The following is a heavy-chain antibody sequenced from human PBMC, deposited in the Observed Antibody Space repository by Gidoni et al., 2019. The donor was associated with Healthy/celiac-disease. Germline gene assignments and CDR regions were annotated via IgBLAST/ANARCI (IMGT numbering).Heavy chain of an antibody. V-gene: IGHV4-31*03. J-gene: IGHJ6*03. CDR2: IYYSGST. CDR3: ARDKAGYCSSTSCFRGYYMDV. D-gene: IGHD2-2*01. Sequence: QVQLQESGPGLVKPSQTLSLTCTVSGGSISSGGYYWSWIRQHPGKGLEWIGYIYYSGSTYYNPSLKSRVTISVDTSKNQFSLKLSSVTAADTAVYYCARDKAGYCSSTSCFRGYYMDVWGKGTTVTVSS. CDR1: GGSISSGGYY.